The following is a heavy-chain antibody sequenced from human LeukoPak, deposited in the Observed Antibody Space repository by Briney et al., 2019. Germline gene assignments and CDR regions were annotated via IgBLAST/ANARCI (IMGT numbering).Heavy chain of an antibody. V-gene: IGHV3-15*07. Sequence: GGSLRLSCAASGFSFSNTWMNWIRLAPGKGLEWVGRVKSKSDGGTAEYAVPVKGRFTISRDDSKSTLYVEMSSLKIEDTALYYCTPGGKDYVHWGQGTLVTVSS. CDR3: TPGGKDYVH. D-gene: IGHD4-17*01. CDR1: GFSFSNTW. J-gene: IGHJ4*02. CDR2: VKSKSDGGTA.